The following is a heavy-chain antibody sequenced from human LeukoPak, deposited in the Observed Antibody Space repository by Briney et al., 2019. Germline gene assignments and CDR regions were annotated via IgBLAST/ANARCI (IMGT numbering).Heavy chain of an antibody. CDR3: ARRARGHYDSSGYYSWFDP. V-gene: IGHV4-61*01. D-gene: IGHD3-22*01. CDR1: GGSVSSGSYY. Sequence: SETLSLTCTVSGGSVSSGSYYWSWIRQPPGKGLEWIGYIYHSGSTNYNPSLKSRVTISLDTSKNQFSLKLNSVTAADTAVYYCARRARGHYDSSGYYSWFDPWGQGTLVTVSS. CDR2: IYHSGST. J-gene: IGHJ5*02.